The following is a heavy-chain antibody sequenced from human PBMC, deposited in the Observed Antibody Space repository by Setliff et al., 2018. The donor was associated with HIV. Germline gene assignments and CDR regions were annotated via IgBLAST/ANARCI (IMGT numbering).Heavy chain of an antibody. CDR3: ARDGTRLLAAMDV. J-gene: IGHJ6*03. V-gene: IGHV3-48*04. CDR1: GFSFSSYS. CDR2: ISPSSTII. Sequence: PGGSLRLSCGASGFSFSSYSMNWVRQAPGKGLEWVSYISPSSTIIYYPDSVKGRFTISRDNAQNSLYLQMNNLRVEDTAVYYCARDGTRLLAAMDVWGKGTTVTVSS.